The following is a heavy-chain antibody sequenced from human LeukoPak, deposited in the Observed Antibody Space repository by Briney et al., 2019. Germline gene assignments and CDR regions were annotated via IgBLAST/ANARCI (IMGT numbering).Heavy chain of an antibody. CDR3: ARGVSSSCYYFDY. CDR2: INPNSGGT. J-gene: IGHJ4*02. D-gene: IGHD6-13*01. V-gene: IGHV1-2*02. CDR1: GYTFTGYY. Sequence: ASVKVSCKASGYTFTGYYMHWVRQAPGQGLEWMGWINPNSGGTNYAQKFQGRVTMTRDTSISTAYMELSRLRSDDTAVYYCARGVSSSCYYFDYWGQGTLVTVSS.